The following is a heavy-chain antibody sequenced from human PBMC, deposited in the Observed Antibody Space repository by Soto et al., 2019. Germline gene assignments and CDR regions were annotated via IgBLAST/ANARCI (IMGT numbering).Heavy chain of an antibody. Sequence: SETLSLTCAVYGESFSGYYWSWIRQPPGKGLEWIGEINHSGSTNYNPSLKSRVSISVDTSKSQFSLKLSSVTAADTAVYYCFRSLLGRYGPYFASWARGTLVTVSS. V-gene: IGHV4-34*03. CDR3: FRSLLGRYGPYFAS. CDR2: INHSGST. J-gene: IGHJ4*02. D-gene: IGHD1-26*01. CDR1: GESFSGYY.